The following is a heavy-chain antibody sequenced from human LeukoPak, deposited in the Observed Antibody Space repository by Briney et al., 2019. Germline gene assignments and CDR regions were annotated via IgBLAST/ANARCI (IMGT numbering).Heavy chain of an antibody. J-gene: IGHJ5*02. CDR3: AKDNPLELGILNWFDP. V-gene: IGHV3-74*01. CDR2: INPDGSST. CDR1: EFTFTRNW. Sequence: PGGSLRLSCEASEFTFTRNWMHWVRQAPGEGLVWVSTINPDGSSTRYADSVKGRFTISRDNVKNTLYLEMNSLRVEDTAIYYCAKDNPLELGILNWFDPWGQGTLVTVSS. D-gene: IGHD7-27*01.